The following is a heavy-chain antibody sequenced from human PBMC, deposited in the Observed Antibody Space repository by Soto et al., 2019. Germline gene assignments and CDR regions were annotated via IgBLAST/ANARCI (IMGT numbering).Heavy chain of an antibody. CDR3: VRDHDWAFDI. D-gene: IGHD3-9*01. CDR1: GYTLSAYI. V-gene: IGHV3-48*02. J-gene: IGHJ3*02. Sequence: GGSLILSCAASGYTLSAYIRTWLRQAPGKGLEWVSYFGTSRKYIFYADSVRGRFTISRDDAKNSVYLQLNSLRDEDTAVYYCVRDHDWAFDIWGQGTLVTVSS. CDR2: FGTSRKYI.